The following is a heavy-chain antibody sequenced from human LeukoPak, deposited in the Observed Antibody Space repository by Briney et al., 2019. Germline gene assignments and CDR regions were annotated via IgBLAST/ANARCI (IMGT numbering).Heavy chain of an antibody. Sequence: SETLSLTCTVSGGSISSYYWSWIRQPPGKGLEWIGYIYTSGSTNYNPSLKSRVTISVDTSKNQFSLKLSSVTAADTAVYYCAGSPRGGYSRWYFDLWGRGTLVTVSS. CDR3: AGSPRGGYSRWYFDL. D-gene: IGHD3-22*01. V-gene: IGHV4-4*09. J-gene: IGHJ2*01. CDR2: IYTSGST. CDR1: GGSISSYY.